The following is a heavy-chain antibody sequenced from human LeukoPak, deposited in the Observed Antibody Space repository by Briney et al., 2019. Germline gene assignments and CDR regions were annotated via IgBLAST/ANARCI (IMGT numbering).Heavy chain of an antibody. CDR1: GFTFSGSA. CDR3: KSYYYGSGSSDY. D-gene: IGHD3-10*01. J-gene: IGHJ4*02. Sequence: PGGSLRLSCAASGFTFSGSAMHWVRQASGKGLEWVGRIRGKANSYATAYAASVKGRFTISRDDSKNTAYLQMNSLKTEDTAVYYCKSYYYGSGSSDYWGQGTLVTVSS. CDR2: IRGKANSYAT. V-gene: IGHV3-73*01.